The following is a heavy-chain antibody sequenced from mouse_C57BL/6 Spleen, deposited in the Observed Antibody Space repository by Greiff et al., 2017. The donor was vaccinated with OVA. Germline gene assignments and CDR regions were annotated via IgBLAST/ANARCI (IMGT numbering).Heavy chain of an antibody. J-gene: IGHJ1*03. CDR1: GYSITSGYY. CDR2: ISYDGSN. Sequence: EESGPGLVKPSQSLSLTCSVTGYSITSGYYWNWIRQFPGNKLEWMGYISYDGSNNYNPSLKNRISITRDTSKNQFFLKLNSVTTEDTATYYCARLRYFDVWGTGTTVTVSS. V-gene: IGHV3-6*01. CDR3: ARLRYFDV.